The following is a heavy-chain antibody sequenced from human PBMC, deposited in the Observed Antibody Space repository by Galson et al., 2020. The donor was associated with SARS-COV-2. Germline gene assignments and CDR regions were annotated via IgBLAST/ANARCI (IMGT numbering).Heavy chain of an antibody. CDR3: AGELLSWFDP. V-gene: IGHV3-30*04. CDR2: ISYDGSNK. D-gene: IGHD3-10*01. CDR1: GFTFSSYA. Sequence: GESLKISCAASGFTFSSYAMHWVRQAPGKGPEWVAVISYDGSNKYYADSVKGRFTISRDNSKNTLYLQMNSLRAEDTAVYYGAGELLSWFDPLGQGTLVTVSS. J-gene: IGHJ5*02.